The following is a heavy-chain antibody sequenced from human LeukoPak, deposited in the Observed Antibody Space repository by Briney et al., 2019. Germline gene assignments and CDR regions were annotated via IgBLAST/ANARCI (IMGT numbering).Heavy chain of an antibody. CDR1: GFTFSSYS. Sequence: GGSLRLSCAASGFTFSSYSMNWVRQAPGKGLEWVSYISSSSSTIYYADSVKGRFTISRDNAKNSLYLQMTSLRAEDTAVYYCAREGNYYDSSGYYWFDPWGQGTLVTVSS. CDR3: AREGNYYDSSGYYWFDP. J-gene: IGHJ5*02. V-gene: IGHV3-48*01. CDR2: ISSSSSTI. D-gene: IGHD3-22*01.